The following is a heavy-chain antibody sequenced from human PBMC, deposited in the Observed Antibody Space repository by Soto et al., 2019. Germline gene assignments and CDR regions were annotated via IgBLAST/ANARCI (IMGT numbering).Heavy chain of an antibody. CDR1: GYTFRNYG. J-gene: IGHJ4*02. D-gene: IGHD1-26*01. CDR3: ARTPRSGSYSSF. V-gene: IGHV1-18*01. Sequence: QVQLVQSGAEVKKPGASMKVSCRASGYTFRNYGVTWVRQAPGQGLEWMGWVSAFNGDRNYAQKFQGRVTMTTDTSTSTAYMELRSLRADDTAVYYCARTPRSGSYSSFWGQGTLVTVSA. CDR2: VSAFNGDR.